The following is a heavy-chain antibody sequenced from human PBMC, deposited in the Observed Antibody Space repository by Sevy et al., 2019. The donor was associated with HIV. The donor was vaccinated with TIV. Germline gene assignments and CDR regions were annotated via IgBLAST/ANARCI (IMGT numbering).Heavy chain of an antibody. V-gene: IGHV3-23*01. CDR2: ISGRGGST. D-gene: IGHD1-26*01. CDR1: GFTFSSYA. J-gene: IGHJ4*02. CDR3: AKDVVGATTFWDY. Sequence: GGSLRLSCAASGFTFSSYAMSWVRQAPGKGLEWVSAISGRGGSTYYADSVKGRFTISRDNSKNTLYLQMNSLRAEDTAVYYCAKDVVGATTFWDYWGQGTLVTVSS.